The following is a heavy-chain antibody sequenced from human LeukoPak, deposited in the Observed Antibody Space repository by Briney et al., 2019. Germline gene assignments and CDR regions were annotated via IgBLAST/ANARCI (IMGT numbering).Heavy chain of an antibody. CDR2: ISDSGGTT. Sequence: GGSLRLSCAASGFPFYIYAMTWVRQAPGKGLEWVSTISDSGGTTYYADSVKGRFTISRDNSKNTLYLQMNSLRAEDTAVYYCAKGRTVAGDNFDYWGQGTLVTVSS. V-gene: IGHV3-23*01. J-gene: IGHJ4*02. CDR1: GFPFYIYA. CDR3: AKGRTVAGDNFDY. D-gene: IGHD6-19*01.